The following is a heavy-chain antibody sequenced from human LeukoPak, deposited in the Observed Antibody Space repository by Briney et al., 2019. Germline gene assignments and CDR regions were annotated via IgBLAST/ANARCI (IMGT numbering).Heavy chain of an antibody. CDR1: GGSVSSSNHY. J-gene: IGHJ4*02. V-gene: IGHV4-39*07. Sequence: SETLSLTCTVSGGSVSSSNHYWGWTRQPPGKGLEWIGSIYYGGSTYYNPFLKSRVTISVDTSKSQFSLQLNSVTAADTAVYYCAREGRTTVITTSDWGQGTLVTVSS. D-gene: IGHD4-17*01. CDR3: AREGRTTVITTSD. CDR2: IYYGGST.